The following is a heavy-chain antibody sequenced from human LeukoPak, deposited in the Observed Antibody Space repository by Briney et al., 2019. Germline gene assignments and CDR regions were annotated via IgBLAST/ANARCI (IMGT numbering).Heavy chain of an antibody. Sequence: PGGSLRLSCAASGFTFSSYEMNWVRQAPGKGLEWVAFIRYDGSNKYYADSVKGRFTISRDNSRNTLYLQMNSLRAEDTAVYYCARGSGYLETFDYWGQGTLVTVSS. J-gene: IGHJ4*02. D-gene: IGHD3-22*01. CDR1: GFTFSSYE. V-gene: IGHV3-30*02. CDR2: IRYDGSNK. CDR3: ARGSGYLETFDY.